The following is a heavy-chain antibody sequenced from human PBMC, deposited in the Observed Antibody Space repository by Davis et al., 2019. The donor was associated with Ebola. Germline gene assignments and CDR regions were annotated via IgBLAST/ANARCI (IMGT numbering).Heavy chain of an antibody. CDR2: ISHGGVS. Sequence: MPSDTLSLTCAVYGGSFSDYFWSWIRQSPRKGLEWIGKISHGGVSDYNPSLRSRVTISVDTSKNQFSLKMSSVTAADAAVYYCARTAKTSVSPLGLGYTYFDPWSQETLVTVSS. V-gene: IGHV4-34*01. CDR3: ARTAKTSVSPLGLGYTYFDP. D-gene: IGHD5-18*01. CDR1: GGSFSDYF. J-gene: IGHJ5*02.